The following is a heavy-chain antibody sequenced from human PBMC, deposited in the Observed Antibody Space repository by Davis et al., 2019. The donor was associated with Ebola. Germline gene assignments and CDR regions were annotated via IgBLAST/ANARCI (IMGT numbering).Heavy chain of an antibody. CDR3: ARAYHYGDYYDY. CDR1: GYTFTSYA. J-gene: IGHJ4*02. D-gene: IGHD4-17*01. Sequence: ASVKVSCKASGYTFTSYAMHWVRQAPGQRLEWMGWISAYNGNTNYAQKLQGRVTMTTDTSTSTAYMELRSLRSDDTAVYYCARAYHYGDYYDYWGQGTLVTVSS. CDR2: ISAYNGNT. V-gene: IGHV1-18*01.